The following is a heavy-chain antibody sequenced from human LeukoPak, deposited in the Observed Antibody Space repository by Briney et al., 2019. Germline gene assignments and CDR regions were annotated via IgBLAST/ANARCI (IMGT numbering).Heavy chain of an antibody. CDR2: ISSSGSTI. Sequence: GGSLRLSCAASGFTFSSYEMNWVRQAPGKGLEWVSYISSSGSTIYYADSVKGRFTISRDNAKNSLYLQMNSLRAEDTAVYYCARDFGNDILTGYYPALLDYWGQGTLVTVSS. CDR1: GFTFSSYE. CDR3: ARDFGNDILTGYYPALLDY. V-gene: IGHV3-48*03. J-gene: IGHJ4*02. D-gene: IGHD3-9*01.